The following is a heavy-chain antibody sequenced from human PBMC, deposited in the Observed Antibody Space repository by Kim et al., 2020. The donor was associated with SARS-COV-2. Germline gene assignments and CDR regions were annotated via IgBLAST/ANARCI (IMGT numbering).Heavy chain of an antibody. Sequence: GGSLRLSCAASGFTVSSYVMSWVRQTPGKGLEWVSLIYPDGYPYYADSVKGRFTISRDTSESTLHLQMNSLRDDDTAVYYCGRLDFGDDYWGQGTLVTV. J-gene: IGHJ4*02. CDR2: IYPDGYP. D-gene: IGHD4-17*01. CDR3: GRLDFGDDY. V-gene: IGHV3-53*01. CDR1: GFTVSSYV.